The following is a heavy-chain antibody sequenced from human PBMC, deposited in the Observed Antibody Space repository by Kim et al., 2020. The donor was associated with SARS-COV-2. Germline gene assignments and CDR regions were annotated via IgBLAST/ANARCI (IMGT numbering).Heavy chain of an antibody. V-gene: IGHV3-72*01. CDR2: SRNEDDSDNT. D-gene: IGHD1-1*01. Sequence: GGSLRLSCAASGFKFSDHFMDWVRQAPGKGLEWVGRSRNEDDSDNTQYASSVKGRFSISRDESKKSLYLHMDRPRREDTAVYDCVTGARGTTDDYYYYY. CDR3: VTGARGTTDDYYYYY. J-gene: IGHJ6*03. CDR1: GFKFSDHF.